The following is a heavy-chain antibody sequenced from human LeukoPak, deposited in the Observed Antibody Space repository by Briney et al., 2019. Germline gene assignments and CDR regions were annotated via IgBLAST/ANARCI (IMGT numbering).Heavy chain of an antibody. J-gene: IGHJ4*02. Sequence: GESLKISCKGSGYSFTSYWIGWVRQMPGKGLEWMGIIYPGDSDTRYSPSFQGQVTISADKSISTAYLQWSSLKAPDTAMYYCARRHDFWSGYYGSDWNFDYWGQGTLVTVSS. CDR1: GYSFTSYW. CDR3: ARRHDFWSGYYGSDWNFDY. CDR2: IYPGDSDT. D-gene: IGHD3-3*01. V-gene: IGHV5-51*01.